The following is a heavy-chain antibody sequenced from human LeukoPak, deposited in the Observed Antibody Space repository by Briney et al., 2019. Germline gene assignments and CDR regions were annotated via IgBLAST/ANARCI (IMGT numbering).Heavy chain of an antibody. J-gene: IGHJ4*02. Sequence: GGSLRLSCAASGFTFSSYTMSWVRQAPGKGLEWVSTITTSDGNTYYADSVKGRFTVSRDNSKNTLYLQMNSLRAEDTAVYYCAKDRLNSGDYDSFDYWGQGTLVTVSS. CDR1: GFTFSSYT. CDR3: AKDRLNSGDYDSFDY. D-gene: IGHD5-12*01. V-gene: IGHV3-23*01. CDR2: ITTSDGNT.